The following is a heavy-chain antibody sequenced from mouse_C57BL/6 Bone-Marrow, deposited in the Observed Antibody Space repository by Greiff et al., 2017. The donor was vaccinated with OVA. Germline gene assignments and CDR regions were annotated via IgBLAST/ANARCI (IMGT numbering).Heavy chain of an antibody. CDR2: INPDSSTI. J-gene: IGHJ1*03. D-gene: IGHD1-1*01. V-gene: IGHV4-1*01. Sequence: AGGGVDFSRYWMSWVRRAPGKGLEWIGEINPDSSTINYAPSLKDKFIISRDNAKNTLYLQMSKVRSEDTALYYCANYYYGSSSYWYFDVWGTGTTVTVSS. CDR3: ANYYYGSSSYWYFDV. CDR1: GVDFSRYW.